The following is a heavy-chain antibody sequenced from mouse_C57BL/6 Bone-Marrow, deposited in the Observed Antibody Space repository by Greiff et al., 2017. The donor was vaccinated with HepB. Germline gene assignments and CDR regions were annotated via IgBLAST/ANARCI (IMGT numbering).Heavy chain of an antibody. CDR2: IYPRDGST. D-gene: IGHD1-1*01. Sequence: VKLVESGPELVKPGASVKLSCKASGYTFTSYDINWVKQRPGQGLEWIGWIYPRDGSTKYNEKFKGKATLTVDTSSSTAYMELHSLTSEDSAVYFCARGGLLLRAWFAYWGQGTLVTVSA. J-gene: IGHJ3*01. V-gene: IGHV1-85*01. CDR1: GYTFTSYD. CDR3: ARGGLLLRAWFAY.